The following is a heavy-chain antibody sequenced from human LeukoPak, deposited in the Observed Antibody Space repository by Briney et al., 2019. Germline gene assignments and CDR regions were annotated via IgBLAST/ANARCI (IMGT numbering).Heavy chain of an antibody. J-gene: IGHJ4*02. D-gene: IGHD5-18*01. CDR1: GNTFTDYY. CDR2: INPNSGGT. Sequence: ASVKVSCKTSGNTFTDYYIHWVRQAPGQGLEWMGWINPNSGGTNYAQKFQGRVTMTRDTSISTAYMELSRLRSDDTAVYYCARDGIGDTAMVSPDYWGQGTLVTVSS. V-gene: IGHV1-2*02. CDR3: ARDGIGDTAMVSPDY.